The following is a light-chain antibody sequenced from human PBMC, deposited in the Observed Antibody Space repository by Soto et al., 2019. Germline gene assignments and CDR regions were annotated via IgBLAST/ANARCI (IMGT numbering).Light chain of an antibody. J-gene: IGLJ2*01. CDR1: RSDVGDFNY. Sequence: QSVLTQPPSASGSPGQSVIISGTGTRSDVGDFNYVSWYQQHPGKAPKLLIYEVTKRPSGVPDRFSGSKSANTASLTVSGLQAEDEADYYCSSYAGSDNFEVFGGGTQLTVL. V-gene: IGLV2-8*01. CDR2: EVT. CDR3: SSYAGSDNFEV.